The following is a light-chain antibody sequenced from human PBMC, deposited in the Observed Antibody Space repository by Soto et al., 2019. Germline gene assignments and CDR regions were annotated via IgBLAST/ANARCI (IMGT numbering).Light chain of an antibody. CDR1: SSDVGGYDH. Sequence: QSALTQPPSASGSPGQSVTIPCTGTSSDVGGYDHVSWYQQHPGKAPKLMIYEVTKRPAGVPDRFSGSKSGNTASLTGSGLQAEDEADYYCSSDAGNYNYVFGTGPKVTVL. CDR2: EVT. J-gene: IGLJ1*01. CDR3: SSDAGNYNYV. V-gene: IGLV2-8*01.